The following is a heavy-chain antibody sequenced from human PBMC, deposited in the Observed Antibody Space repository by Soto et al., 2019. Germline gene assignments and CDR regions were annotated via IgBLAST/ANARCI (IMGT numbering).Heavy chain of an antibody. CDR1: GYTFTGYY. J-gene: IGHJ6*02. CDR2: INPNSGGT. Sequence: ASVKVSCKASGYTFTGYYMHWVRQAPGQGLEWMGWINPNSGGTNYAQKFQGRVTMTRDTSISTAYMELGRLRSDDTAVYYCARDMDIVVVPAADYYYYGMDVWGQGTTVTVSS. CDR3: ARDMDIVVVPAADYYYYGMDV. V-gene: IGHV1-2*02. D-gene: IGHD2-2*03.